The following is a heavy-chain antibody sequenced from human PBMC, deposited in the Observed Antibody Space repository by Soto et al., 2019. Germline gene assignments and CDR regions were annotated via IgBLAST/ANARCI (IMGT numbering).Heavy chain of an antibody. CDR3: ARDRDTAMVIWWFDP. CDR2: INSDGSST. Sequence: GGSLRLSCAASGFTFSSYWMHWVRQAPGKGLVWVSRINSDGSSTSYADSVKGRFTISRDNAKNTLYLQMNSLRAEDTAVYYCARDRDTAMVIWWFDPWGQGTLVTVSS. CDR1: GFTFSSYW. D-gene: IGHD5-18*01. J-gene: IGHJ5*02. V-gene: IGHV3-74*01.